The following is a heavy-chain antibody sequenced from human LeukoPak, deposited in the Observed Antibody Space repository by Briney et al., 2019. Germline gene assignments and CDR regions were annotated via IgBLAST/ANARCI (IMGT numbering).Heavy chain of an antibody. D-gene: IGHD5-24*01. V-gene: IGHV4-4*02. Sequence: SETLSLTCAVSGVSISSNNWWGWVRQPPGKGLEWIGEIYHSGSPNYNPSLKSRVTISVDKSRNHFSLNLSSVPAADTAVYYCARAIEMATIFDYWGQGTLVTVSS. CDR1: GVSISSNNW. CDR2: IYHSGSP. CDR3: ARAIEMATIFDY. J-gene: IGHJ4*02.